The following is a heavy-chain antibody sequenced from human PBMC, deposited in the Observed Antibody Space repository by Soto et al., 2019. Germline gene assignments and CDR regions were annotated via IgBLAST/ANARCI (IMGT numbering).Heavy chain of an antibody. Sequence: SETLSLTCTVSGGSISSYYWSWIRQPPGKGLEWIGYIYYSGSAYYNPSLGSRVTMSVDTSKNQFSLKLSSVTAADTAVYYCARSQTTVTSYDYWGQGTLVTVSS. V-gene: IGHV4-59*12. D-gene: IGHD4-17*01. CDR2: IYYSGSA. CDR3: ARSQTTVTSYDY. CDR1: GGSISSYY. J-gene: IGHJ4*02.